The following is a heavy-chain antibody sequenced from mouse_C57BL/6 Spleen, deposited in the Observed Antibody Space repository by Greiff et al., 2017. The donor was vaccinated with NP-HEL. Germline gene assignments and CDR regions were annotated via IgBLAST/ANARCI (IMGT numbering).Heavy chain of an antibody. CDR2: IYTGDGDT. CDR1: GYAFSSYW. CDR3: ARDYSNYGRFAY. J-gene: IGHJ3*01. Sequence: VKLMESGAELVKPGASVKISCKASGYAFSSYWMNWVKQRPGKGLEWIGQIYTGDGDTNYHGKFKGKATLTADKSSSTAYMQLSSLTSEDSAVYFCARDYSNYGRFAYWGQGTLVTVSA. V-gene: IGHV1-80*01. D-gene: IGHD2-5*01.